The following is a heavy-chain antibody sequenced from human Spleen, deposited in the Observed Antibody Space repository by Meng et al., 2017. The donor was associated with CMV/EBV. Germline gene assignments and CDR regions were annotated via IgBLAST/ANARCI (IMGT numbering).Heavy chain of an antibody. CDR1: GGTFSSYT. J-gene: IGHJ6*02. CDR2: IIPILGIA. Sequence: SVKVSCKASGGTFSSYTISWVRQAPGQGLEWMGRIIPILGIANYAQKFQGRVTITADKSTSTAYMELSSLRSDDTAVYYCARGGYCSSTSCYKPYYYYGMDVWGQGTTVTVSS. CDR3: ARGGYCSSTSCYKPYYYYGMDV. D-gene: IGHD2-2*02. V-gene: IGHV1-69*02.